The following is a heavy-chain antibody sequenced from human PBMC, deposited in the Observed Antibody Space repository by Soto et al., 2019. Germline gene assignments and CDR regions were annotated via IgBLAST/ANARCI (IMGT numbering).Heavy chain of an antibody. CDR1: GGSINNNF. CDR2: VYYDGHT. J-gene: IGHJ4*02. CDR3: ARDLFGGYCLDY. Sequence: SETLSLTCTVSGGSINNNFWGWIRQPPGKGLEWIGYVYYDGHTDYNPSLESRVTIAVDTSKNQSSLRLTSVTAADTAVYYCARDLFGGYCLDYWGQGALVTVS. D-gene: IGHD5-12*01. V-gene: IGHV4-59*01.